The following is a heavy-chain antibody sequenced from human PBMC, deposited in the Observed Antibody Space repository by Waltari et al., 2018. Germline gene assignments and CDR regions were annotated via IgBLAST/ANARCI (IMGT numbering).Heavy chain of an antibody. CDR3: ARDRTDFDY. CDR2: ISSSSSTI. V-gene: IGHV3-48*01. Sequence: EVQLVESGGGLVRPGGSLRLSCSASGFTFSRYSMNWVRQAPGKGLEWVSYISSSSSTIYYADSVKGRFTISRDNAKNSLYLQMNSLRAEDTAVYYCARDRTDFDYWGQGTLVTVSS. CDR1: GFTFSRYS. J-gene: IGHJ4*02.